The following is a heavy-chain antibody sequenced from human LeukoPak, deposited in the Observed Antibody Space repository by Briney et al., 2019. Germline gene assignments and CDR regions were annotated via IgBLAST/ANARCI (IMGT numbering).Heavy chain of an antibody. V-gene: IGHV4-4*07. CDR1: GGSISSYY. J-gene: IGHJ6*03. CDR2: IYTSGST. D-gene: IGHD6-13*01. CDR3: AREGLAAAGKRARMSYYYYMDV. Sequence: PSETLSLTCTVSGGSISSYYWSWIRQPAGKGLEWIGRIYTSGSTNYNPSLKSRVTMSVDTSKNQFSLKLTSVTAADTAVYYCAREGLAAAGKRARMSYYYYMDVWGKGTTVTVSS.